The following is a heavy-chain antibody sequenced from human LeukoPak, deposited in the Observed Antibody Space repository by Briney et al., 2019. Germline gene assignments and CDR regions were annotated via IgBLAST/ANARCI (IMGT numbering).Heavy chain of an antibody. CDR1: GFTFSSYW. CDR2: INSDGSST. CDR3: ARVAKVGAITRWGFDY. J-gene: IGHJ4*02. V-gene: IGHV3-74*01. D-gene: IGHD1-26*01. Sequence: GGSLRLSCAASGFTFSSYWMHWARQAPGKGLVWVSRINSDGSSTSYADSVKGRFTISRDNAKNTLYLQMNSLRAEDTAVYYCARVAKVGAITRWGFDYWGQGTLVTVSS.